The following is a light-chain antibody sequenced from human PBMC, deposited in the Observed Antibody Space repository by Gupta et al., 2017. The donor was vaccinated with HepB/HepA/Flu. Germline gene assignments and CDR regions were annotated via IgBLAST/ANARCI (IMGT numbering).Light chain of an antibody. V-gene: IGKV1-33*01. CDR1: QDISNS. Sequence: DIQMTPSPSSLSVSVGDRVTITCQASQDISNSLNGYQQKPGKAPKLLIYDASNLETGVPSRFSGSGSGTDFTLTISSLQPEDIATYYCQQYDNLPLTFGGGTKVEIK. CDR3: QQYDNLPLT. J-gene: IGKJ4*01. CDR2: DAS.